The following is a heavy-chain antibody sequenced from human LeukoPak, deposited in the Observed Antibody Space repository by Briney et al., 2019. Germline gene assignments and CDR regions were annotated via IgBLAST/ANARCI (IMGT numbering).Heavy chain of an antibody. Sequence: ASVKVSCKASGYTFIDYYMHWLRQAPGQGLEWMGWANPNSGGTDSAQKFQGRVTMTRDTSISTAYMELSRLTSDDTAVYYCARGPSTGAFDIWGQGTMVTVSS. CDR2: ANPNSGGT. V-gene: IGHV1-2*02. CDR3: ARGPSTGAFDI. CDR1: GYTFIDYY. J-gene: IGHJ3*02.